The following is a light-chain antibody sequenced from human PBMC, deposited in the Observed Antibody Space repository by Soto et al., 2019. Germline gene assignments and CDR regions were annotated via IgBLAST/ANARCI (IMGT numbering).Light chain of an antibody. J-gene: IGKJ5*01. Sequence: EIVVTQSPATRSVSPGERATLSCRASQSVSGNLAWYQQKPGQAPRLLIYGASTRATGIPARFSGSGSGTEFTLPISSLQSEDFAIYYCQQYNNWPLTFGQGTRLEIE. V-gene: IGKV3-15*01. CDR1: QSVSGN. CDR2: GAS. CDR3: QQYNNWPLT.